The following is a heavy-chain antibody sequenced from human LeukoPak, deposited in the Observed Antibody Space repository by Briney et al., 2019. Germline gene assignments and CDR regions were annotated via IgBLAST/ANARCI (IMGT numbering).Heavy chain of an antibody. V-gene: IGHV3-48*02. J-gene: IGHJ4*02. Sequence: QPGGSLRLSCAASGFTFSSHTMNWVRQAPGKGLEWVSYISSSSSTIYYADSVKGRFTISRDDAKNSLFLQMNSLRDEDTAVYYCARDCSGGSCYLDYWGQGTLVTVSS. CDR2: ISSSSSTI. CDR1: GFTFSSHT. D-gene: IGHD2-15*01. CDR3: ARDCSGGSCYLDY.